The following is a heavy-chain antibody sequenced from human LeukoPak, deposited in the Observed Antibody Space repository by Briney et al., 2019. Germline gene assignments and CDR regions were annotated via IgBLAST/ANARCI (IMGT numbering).Heavy chain of an antibody. CDR1: GFILSTKD. V-gene: IGHV3-13*01. J-gene: IGHJ4*02. D-gene: IGHD5-12*01. Sequence: GGSLRLSCASSGFILSTKDMHGVRQAPGEGLAWVAIIETAGDSYYADSVKGRFTISRDNAKNSLYLQMNSLRAGDTAVYYCAREEGLEYRGQGTLVTVSS. CDR2: IETAGDS. CDR3: AREEGLEY.